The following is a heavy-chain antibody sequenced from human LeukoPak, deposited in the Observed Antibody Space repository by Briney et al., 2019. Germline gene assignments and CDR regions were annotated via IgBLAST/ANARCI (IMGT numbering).Heavy chain of an antibody. CDR3: ARGNRNSGNKGNNWFDP. D-gene: IGHD1-14*01. V-gene: IGHV1-2*02. CDR2: INPNSGGT. Sequence: ASVKVSCKASGYTFTRHGINWVRQAPGQGLEWMGWINPNSGGTNYAQKFQGRVTMTRDTSIRTAYMELSRLRSDDTAVYYCARGNRNSGNKGNNWFDPWGQGTLVTVSS. J-gene: IGHJ5*02. CDR1: GYTFTRHG.